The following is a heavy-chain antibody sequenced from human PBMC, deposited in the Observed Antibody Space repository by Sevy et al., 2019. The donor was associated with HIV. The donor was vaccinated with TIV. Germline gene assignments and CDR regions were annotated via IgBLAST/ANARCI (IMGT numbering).Heavy chain of an antibody. Sequence: GGSLRLSCAASGFTFGRYGMHWVRQAPGKGLEWVAFIRYDVSAKYYADSVKGRFTISRDNSKNTLYLQMNSLRPEDTAVYYCAKDWSGGSWHHYDDYWGQGTLVTVSS. CDR1: GFTFGRYG. CDR2: IRYDVSAK. D-gene: IGHD6-13*01. J-gene: IGHJ4*02. CDR3: AKDWSGGSWHHYDDY. V-gene: IGHV3-30*02.